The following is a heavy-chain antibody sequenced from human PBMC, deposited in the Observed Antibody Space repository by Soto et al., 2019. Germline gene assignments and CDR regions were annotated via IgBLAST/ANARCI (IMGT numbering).Heavy chain of an antibody. CDR1: GFTFSSYA. CDR3: AKGDVAVLYNWFDP. CDR2: ISGSGGST. D-gene: IGHD2-15*01. J-gene: IGHJ5*02. V-gene: IGHV3-23*01. Sequence: SGGSLRLSCAASGFTFSSYAMSWVRQAPGKGLEWVSAISGSGGSTYYADSVKGRFTISRDNSKNTLYLQMNSLRAEDTAVYYCAKGDVAVLYNWFDPWGQGTLVTVSS.